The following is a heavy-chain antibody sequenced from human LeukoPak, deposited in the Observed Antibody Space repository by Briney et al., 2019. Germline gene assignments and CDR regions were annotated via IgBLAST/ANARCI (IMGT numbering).Heavy chain of an antibody. Sequence: SETLSLTCTVSGGSISSGGYYWSWIRQHPGKGLEWIGYISYSGGTYHNPSLNSRVTISVGTSKSQFSLKLSSVTAADTAVYYCARVRGYSYGELDYWGQGTLVTVSS. CDR1: GGSISSGGYY. CDR3: ARVRGYSYGELDY. CDR2: ISYSGGT. D-gene: IGHD5-18*01. J-gene: IGHJ4*02. V-gene: IGHV4-31*03.